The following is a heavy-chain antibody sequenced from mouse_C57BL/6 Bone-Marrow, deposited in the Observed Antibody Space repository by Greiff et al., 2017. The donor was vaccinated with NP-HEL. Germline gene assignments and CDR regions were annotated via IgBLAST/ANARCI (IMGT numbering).Heavy chain of an antibody. V-gene: IGHV5-6*01. D-gene: IGHD2-5*01. Sequence: EVQVVESGGDLVKPGGSLKLSCAASGFTFSSYGMSWVRQTPDKRLEWVATISSGGSYTYYPDSVKGRFTISRDNAKNTLYLQMSSLKSEDTAMYYCARPYYSNYGYAMDYWGQGTSVTVSS. CDR2: ISSGGSYT. CDR3: ARPYYSNYGYAMDY. CDR1: GFTFSSYG. J-gene: IGHJ4*01.